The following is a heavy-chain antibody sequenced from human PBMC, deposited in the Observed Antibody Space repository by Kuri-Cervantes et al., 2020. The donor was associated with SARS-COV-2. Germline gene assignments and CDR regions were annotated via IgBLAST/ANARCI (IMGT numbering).Heavy chain of an antibody. CDR1: GFTFSSYA. CDR3: ARDVIAARPSRGAFDI. Sequence: GESLKISCAASGFTFSSYAMHWVRQATGKGLEWVSAIGTAGDTYYPGSVKGQFTISRDNAKNSLYLQMNSLRAEDTAVYYCARDVIAARPSRGAFDIWGQGTMVTVSS. V-gene: IGHV3-13*01. CDR2: IGTAGDT. D-gene: IGHD6-6*01. J-gene: IGHJ3*02.